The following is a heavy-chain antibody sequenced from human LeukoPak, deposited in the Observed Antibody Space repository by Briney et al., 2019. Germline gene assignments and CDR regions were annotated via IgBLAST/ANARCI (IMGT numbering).Heavy chain of an antibody. D-gene: IGHD1-26*01. J-gene: IGHJ4*02. CDR2: ISSSSGYI. Sequence: PGGSLSPVCAASGFTFSSSNMNWVRQAPGKWLGWVSSISSSSGYISYAYSVKGRFTNSRDNARNSLYLQMNSLRAEDTAVYYCARGGVGNIMGFFDYWGQGTLVTVSS. V-gene: IGHV3-21*01. CDR3: ARGGVGNIMGFFDY. CDR1: GFTFSSSN.